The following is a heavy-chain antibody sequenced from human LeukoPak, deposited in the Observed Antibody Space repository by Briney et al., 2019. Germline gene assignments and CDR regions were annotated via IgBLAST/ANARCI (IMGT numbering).Heavy chain of an antibody. CDR3: ARGGTYYYHYFDY. CDR2: IKQDGSEK. D-gene: IGHD1-26*01. Sequence: GGSLRLSCVASGFTFRSYWMKWVRQAPGKGLEWVANIKQDGSEKYYVDSVKGRFTISRDNAKSSLYLQMNSPRAEDTAGYYCARGGTYYYHYFDYWGQGTLVTVSS. V-gene: IGHV3-7*05. CDR1: GFTFRSYW. J-gene: IGHJ4*02.